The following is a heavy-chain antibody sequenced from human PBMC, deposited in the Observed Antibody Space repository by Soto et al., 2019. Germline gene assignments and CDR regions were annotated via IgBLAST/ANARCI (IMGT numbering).Heavy chain of an antibody. J-gene: IGHJ4*02. CDR2: IIPILGIA. CDR3: ARDPGGSSSSWSAPFDY. D-gene: IGHD6-13*01. Sequence: QVQLVQSGAEVKKPGSSVKVSCKASGGTFSSYTISWVRQAPGQGLEWMGRIIPILGIANYAQKFQGRVTITADKSTSTAYMERSSLRSEDTAVYYCARDPGGSSSSWSAPFDYWGQGTLVTVSS. CDR1: GGTFSSYT. V-gene: IGHV1-69*08.